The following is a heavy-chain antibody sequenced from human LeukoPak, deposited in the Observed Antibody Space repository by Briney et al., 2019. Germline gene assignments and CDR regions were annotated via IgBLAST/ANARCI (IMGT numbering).Heavy chain of an antibody. V-gene: IGHV4-4*07. Sequence: PSETLSLTCTVSGGSISSSYWSWIRNRAGTGLGWIGRLFISGSTNYNPSLKSRVTMSVDTSKNQFSLKLSSVTAADTAVYYCARDKGYYDSSGYSYYFDYWGQGTLVTVSA. CDR1: GGSISSSY. CDR2: LFISGST. D-gene: IGHD3-22*01. J-gene: IGHJ4*02. CDR3: ARDKGYYDSSGYSYYFDY.